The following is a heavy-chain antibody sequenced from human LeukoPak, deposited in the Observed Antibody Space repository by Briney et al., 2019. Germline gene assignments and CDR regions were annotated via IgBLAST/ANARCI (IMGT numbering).Heavy chain of an antibody. D-gene: IGHD6-19*01. CDR3: AKGSGYSSGWEFDY. CDR2: ISSSSSYI. CDR1: GFTFSGYS. V-gene: IGHV3-21*04. J-gene: IGHJ4*02. Sequence: PGGSLRLSCAASGFTFSGYSMSWVRQAPGKGLEWVSSISSSSSYIYYADSVKGRFTISRDNAKNSLYLQMNSLRAEDTAVYYCAKGSGYSSGWEFDYWGQGTLVTVSS.